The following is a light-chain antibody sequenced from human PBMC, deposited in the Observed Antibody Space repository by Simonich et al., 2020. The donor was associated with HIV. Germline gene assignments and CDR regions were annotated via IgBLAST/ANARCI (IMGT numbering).Light chain of an antibody. CDR3: CSHAGNYTWV. Sequence: QSALTQPASVSGSPGQSVTISCTGTSSDVGGYNYVSWYQHHPDKAPKLIIFDVSKRPAGVPDRFSGSKSGNTASLTISGLQAEDEADYYCCSHAGNYTWVFGGGTKLTVL. CDR1: SSDVGGYNY. CDR2: DVS. J-gene: IGLJ3*02. V-gene: IGLV2-11*01.